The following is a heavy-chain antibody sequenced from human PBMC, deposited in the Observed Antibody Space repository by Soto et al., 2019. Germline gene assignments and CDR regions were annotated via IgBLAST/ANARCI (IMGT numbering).Heavy chain of an antibody. CDR3: ARLGTPNVPFDY. CDR2: IIPIFGTA. D-gene: IGHD1-1*01. V-gene: IGHV1-69*06. J-gene: IGHJ4*02. CDR1: GGTFSSYA. Sequence: QVQLVQSGAEVKKPGSSVKVSCKASGGTFSSYAISWVRQAPGQGLEWMGGIIPIFGTANYAQKMQGRVTINADKSPSTAYMELSSLRSEDTAVYYCARLGTPNVPFDYWGQGTLVTVSS.